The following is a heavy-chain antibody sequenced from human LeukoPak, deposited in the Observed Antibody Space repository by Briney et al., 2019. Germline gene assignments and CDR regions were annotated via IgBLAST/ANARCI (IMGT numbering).Heavy chain of an antibody. Sequence: GGSLRLSCAASGFTFSSYSMNWVRQAPGKGLEWVSSISSSSSYIYYADSVKGRFTISRDNAKNSLYLQMDSLTAADTAVYYCARHEYSSSWSPPEYFDLWGRGTLVTVSS. D-gene: IGHD6-13*01. CDR3: ARHEYSSSWSPPEYFDL. CDR2: ISSSSSYI. J-gene: IGHJ2*01. CDR1: GFTFSSYS. V-gene: IGHV3-21*04.